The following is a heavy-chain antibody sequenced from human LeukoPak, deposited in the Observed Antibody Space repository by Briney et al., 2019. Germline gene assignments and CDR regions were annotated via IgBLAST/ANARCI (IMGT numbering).Heavy chain of an antibody. V-gene: IGHV3-21*01. Sequence: GGSLRLSCAASGFKFSSYSMKWVRQAPGKGLEWVSFISSSSSYIYYADSLKGRFTISRDNAKNSLYLQMNSLRAEDTAVYYCARARPGWFGESRGLYWGQGTLVTVSS. CDR1: GFKFSSYS. CDR3: ARARPGWFGESRGLY. CDR2: ISSSSSYI. J-gene: IGHJ4*02. D-gene: IGHD3-10*01.